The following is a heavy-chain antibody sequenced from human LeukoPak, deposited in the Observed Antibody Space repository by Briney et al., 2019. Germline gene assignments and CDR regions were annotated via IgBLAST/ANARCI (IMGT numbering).Heavy chain of an antibody. CDR3: AREDHSNYNY. V-gene: IGHV3-48*04. CDR1: GFTLSSYS. J-gene: IGHJ4*02. D-gene: IGHD4-11*01. CDR2: ISSTSKTI. Sequence: GGSLRLSCAVSGFTLSSYSMNWVRQAPGKGLEWVSFISSTSKTIYYGDSVKGRFTISRDNAKNSLYLQMNSLRAEDTAVYYCAREDHSNYNYWGQGTLVTVSS.